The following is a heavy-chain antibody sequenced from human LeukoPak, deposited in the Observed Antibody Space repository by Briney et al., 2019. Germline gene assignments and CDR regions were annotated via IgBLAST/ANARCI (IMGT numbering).Heavy chain of an antibody. CDR2: ISYDGSDK. CDR3: AKDSEIAAAGSYWYFDL. J-gene: IGHJ2*01. CDR1: GFTFRGYI. D-gene: IGHD6-13*01. Sequence: GGSLRLSCVASGFTFRGYIMNCVREALGKGLQWMALISYDGSDKYHADSVKGRFTISRDNTKNTLYLQMNSLRAEDTAVYYCAKDSEIAAAGSYWYFDLWGGGTLVTVSS. V-gene: IGHV3-30*04.